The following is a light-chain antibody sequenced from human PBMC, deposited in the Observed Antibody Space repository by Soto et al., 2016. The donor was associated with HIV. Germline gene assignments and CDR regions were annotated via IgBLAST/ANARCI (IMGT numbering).Light chain of an antibody. CDR3: QQFGNSPYT. Sequence: DIQMTQSPSTLSASVGDRVTITCRASQSISSWMAWYQQKPGKAPKLLIYKASSLESGVPSRFSGSGSGTEFTLTISSLQSDDFATYYCQQFGNSPYTFGQGTKLEIK. V-gene: IGKV1-5*03. CDR2: KAS. CDR1: QSISSW. J-gene: IGKJ2*01.